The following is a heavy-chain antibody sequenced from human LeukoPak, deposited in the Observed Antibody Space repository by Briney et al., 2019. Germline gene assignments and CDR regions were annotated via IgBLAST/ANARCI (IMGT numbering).Heavy chain of an antibody. J-gene: IGHJ4*02. Sequence: GGSLRLSCAASGFTFSRHGMHWVRQAPGKGLEWVAVISYDGSNKHYADSVKGRFTISRDNSKNTLYMRMSSLRAEDTAVYYCAKRRYDSSGHFDSWGQGTLVTVSS. D-gene: IGHD3-22*01. V-gene: IGHV3-30*18. CDR2: ISYDGSNK. CDR1: GFTFSRHG. CDR3: AKRRYDSSGHFDS.